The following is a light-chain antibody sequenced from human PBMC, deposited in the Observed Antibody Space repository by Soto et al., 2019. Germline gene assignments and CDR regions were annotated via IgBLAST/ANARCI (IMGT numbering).Light chain of an antibody. V-gene: IGLV2-14*01. Sequence: QSALTQPASVSGSPGQSITISCTGTSSDVGGYNYVSWYQQHPGKAPKLMIYGVTNRPSGVSHRFSGSKSGNTASLTISGLQAEDEADYYCSSYTSSTTLSVVFGGGTKLTVL. CDR2: GVT. CDR3: SSYTSSTTLSVV. CDR1: SSDVGGYNY. J-gene: IGLJ2*01.